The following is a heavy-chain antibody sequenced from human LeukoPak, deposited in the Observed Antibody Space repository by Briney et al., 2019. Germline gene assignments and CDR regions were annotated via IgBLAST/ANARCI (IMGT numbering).Heavy chain of an antibody. V-gene: IGHV3-33*06. CDR3: AKVDYWSPENYFDS. D-gene: IGHD1-1*01. CDR1: GFTFRTYG. J-gene: IGHJ4*02. CDR2: IWPDGSNK. Sequence: PGRSLRLSCAASGFTFRTYGMHWVRQAPGKGLEWVAVIWPDGSNKYHADSVKGRFTISRDNSQNTVFLQMNSLRVEDTAVYYCAKVDYWSPENYFDSWGQGTLVTVSS.